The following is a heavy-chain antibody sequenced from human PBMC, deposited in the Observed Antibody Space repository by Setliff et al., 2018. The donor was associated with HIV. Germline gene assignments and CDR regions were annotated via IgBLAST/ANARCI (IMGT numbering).Heavy chain of an antibody. CDR2: IYYSGST. D-gene: IGHD6-6*01. J-gene: IGHJ4*02. V-gene: IGHV4-59*11. CDR1: GDSIRSQF. CDR3: ARGPAGRLVFLSY. Sequence: PSETLSLTCNLSGDSIRSQFWTWIRQSPGKGLEWLGYIYYSGSTNYNPSLKSRVTISVDTSKNQFSLTLNSVTAADTAVYYCARGPAGRLVFLSYWGQGTLVTVSS.